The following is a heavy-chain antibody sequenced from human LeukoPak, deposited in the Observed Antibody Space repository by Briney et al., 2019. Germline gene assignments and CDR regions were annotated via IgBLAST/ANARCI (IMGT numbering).Heavy chain of an antibody. Sequence: GGSLRLSCAASGFAFTTNWMTWVRQAPGKGLEWVATINQDGSEKYYVDSVKGRFTISRDNAKNSLFLQMNSLRAEDTAVYYCARDRITDFWSGYYTNYFDYWGQGTLVTVSS. CDR1: GFAFTTNW. V-gene: IGHV3-7*01. J-gene: IGHJ4*02. CDR3: ARDRITDFWSGYYTNYFDY. CDR2: INQDGSEK. D-gene: IGHD3-3*01.